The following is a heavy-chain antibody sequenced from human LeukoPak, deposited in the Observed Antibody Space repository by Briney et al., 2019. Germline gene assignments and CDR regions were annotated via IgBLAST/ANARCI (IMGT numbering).Heavy chain of an antibody. Sequence: GASVKVSCKASGDTFTGYYMHWVRQAPGQGPEWMGRINPNSGGTDYAQRFQDRVTMTRDTSISTAYMELSSLRSEDTAEYYCARGITMVREGFDYWGQGTLVTVSS. CDR1: GDTFTGYY. J-gene: IGHJ4*02. CDR3: ARGITMVREGFDY. CDR2: INPNSGGT. V-gene: IGHV1-2*06. D-gene: IGHD3-10*01.